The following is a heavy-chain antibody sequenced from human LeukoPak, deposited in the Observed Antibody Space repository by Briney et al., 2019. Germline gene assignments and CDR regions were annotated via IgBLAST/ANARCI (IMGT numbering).Heavy chain of an antibody. CDR1: GDSVSSKY. CDR3: TRGGGLGYCTGSSCYSDY. V-gene: IGHV4-59*02. Sequence: PSETLSLTCTVSGDSVSSKYWTWSRQPPGRGLEWIGYIYYSGSSNYNPSLRSRVTISLDTSKNQFSLKLTSVTAVDTAVYYCTRGGGLGYCTGSSCYSDYWGQGISVTVSS. D-gene: IGHD2-15*01. J-gene: IGHJ4*02. CDR2: IYYSGSS.